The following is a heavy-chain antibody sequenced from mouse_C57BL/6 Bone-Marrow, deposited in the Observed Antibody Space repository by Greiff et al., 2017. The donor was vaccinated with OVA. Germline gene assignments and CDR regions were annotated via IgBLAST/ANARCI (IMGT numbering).Heavy chain of an antibody. CDR3: TRWVYYYGSSYPLFDY. CDR2: IDPETGGT. D-gene: IGHD1-1*01. Sequence: QVQLQQSGAELVRPGASVTLSCKASGYTFTDYEMHWVKQTPVHGLEWIGAIDPETGGTAYNQKFKGKAILTADKSSSTAYMELRSLTSEDSAVYYCTRWVYYYGSSYPLFDYWGQGTTLTVSS. CDR1: GYTFTDYE. J-gene: IGHJ2*01. V-gene: IGHV1-15*01.